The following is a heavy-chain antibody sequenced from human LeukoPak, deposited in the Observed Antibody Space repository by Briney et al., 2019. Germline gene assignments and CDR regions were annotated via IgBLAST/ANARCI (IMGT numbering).Heavy chain of an antibody. CDR2: ISAYNGNT. CDR3: ARVENEVVAAGTYYYYYYGMDV. D-gene: IGHD2-15*01. CDR1: GYTFTSYG. J-gene: IGHJ6*02. Sequence: GASVTVSFKASGYTFTSYGISWVRQAPGQGLEWMGWISAYNGNTNYAQKLQGRVTMTTDTSTSTAYMELRSLRSDDTAVYYCARVENEVVAAGTYYYYYYGMDVWGQGTTVTVSS. V-gene: IGHV1-18*01.